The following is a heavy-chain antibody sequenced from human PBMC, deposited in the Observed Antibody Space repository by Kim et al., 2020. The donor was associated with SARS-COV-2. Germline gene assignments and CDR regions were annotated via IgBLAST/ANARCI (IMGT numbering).Heavy chain of an antibody. J-gene: IGHJ4*02. V-gene: IGHV1-2*02. CDR2: INPNSGGT. D-gene: IGHD5-12*01. Sequence: ASVKVSCKASGYTFTGYYMHWVRQAPGQGLEWMGWINPNSGGTNYAQKFQGRVTMTRDTSISTAYMVLSRLRSDDTAVYYCARTKSGYDWSYYFDYWGQGTLVTVSS. CDR3: ARTKSGYDWSYYFDY. CDR1: GYTFTGYY.